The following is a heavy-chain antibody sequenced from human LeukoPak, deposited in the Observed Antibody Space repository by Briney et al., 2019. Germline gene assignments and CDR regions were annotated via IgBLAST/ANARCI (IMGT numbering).Heavy chain of an antibody. D-gene: IGHD2-2*01. Sequence: GGSLRLSCAASGFTFTSYSMNWVRQAPGKGLEWVSSTKSSSSYIYYADAVKGRFTISRDNPKNSLYLEMNSLRAEDTAVYYCARDACSSTNCYSFDYWGQGTLVTVSS. CDR2: TKSSSSYI. CDR3: ARDACSSTNCYSFDY. CDR1: GFTFTSYS. J-gene: IGHJ4*02. V-gene: IGHV3-21*01.